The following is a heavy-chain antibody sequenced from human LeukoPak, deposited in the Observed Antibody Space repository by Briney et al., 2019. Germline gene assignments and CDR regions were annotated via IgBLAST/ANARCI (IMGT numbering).Heavy chain of an antibody. Sequence: PGGSLRLSCAASGFMFSDYYMSWNRQAPGKGLEWVSYISTSGGTIYYADSVKGRFTISRDNARNSLYLQMNSLRAEDTAVYYCAARSVASNPEAYWGQGTLVTVSS. CDR1: GFMFSDYY. CDR3: AARSVASNPEAY. J-gene: IGHJ4*02. D-gene: IGHD5-24*01. V-gene: IGHV3-11*01. CDR2: ISTSGGTI.